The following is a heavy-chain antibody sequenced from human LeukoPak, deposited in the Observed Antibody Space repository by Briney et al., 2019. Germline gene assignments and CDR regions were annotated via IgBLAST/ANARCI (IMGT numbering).Heavy chain of an antibody. CDR1: GYTFTSYD. J-gene: IGHJ6*02. CDR3: ARGLKSGWSYYYYGMDV. CDR2: MNPNSGNT. Sequence: HGASVKVSCKASGYTFTSYDINWVRQATGQGLEWMGWMNPNSGNTGYAQKFQGRVTMTRNTSISTAYMELSSLKSEDTAVYYCARGLKSGWSYYYYGMDVWGQGTTVTVSS. V-gene: IGHV1-8*01. D-gene: IGHD6-19*01.